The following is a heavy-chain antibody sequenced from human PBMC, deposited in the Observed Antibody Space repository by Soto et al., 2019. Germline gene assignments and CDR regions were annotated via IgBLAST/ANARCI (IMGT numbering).Heavy chain of an antibody. Sequence: GGSLRLSCAASGFTFSSYAMSWVRQAPGKGLEWVSAISGSGGSTYYADSVKGRFTISRDNSKNTLYLQMNSLRAEDTAVYYCAKGTGYSSGWSRSYQHWGQGTLVTVSS. J-gene: IGHJ1*01. CDR3: AKGTGYSSGWSRSYQH. V-gene: IGHV3-23*01. D-gene: IGHD6-19*01. CDR2: ISGSGGST. CDR1: GFTFSSYA.